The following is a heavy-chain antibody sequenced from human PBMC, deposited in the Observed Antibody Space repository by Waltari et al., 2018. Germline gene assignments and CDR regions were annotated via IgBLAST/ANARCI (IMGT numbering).Heavy chain of an antibody. J-gene: IGHJ4*02. CDR3: AKDGGDGYNTRGFDY. V-gene: IGHV3-9*01. D-gene: IGHD3-16*01. Sequence: EVQLVESGGGLVQPGRSLSLSCAASGFTFDDYAMPWVRQAPGKGLEWVSGINWKSGNIAYADSVKGRFTISRDNAKNSLYLQMNSLRAEDTALYYCAKDGGDGYNTRGFDYWGQGTLVTVSS. CDR2: INWKSGNI. CDR1: GFTFDDYA.